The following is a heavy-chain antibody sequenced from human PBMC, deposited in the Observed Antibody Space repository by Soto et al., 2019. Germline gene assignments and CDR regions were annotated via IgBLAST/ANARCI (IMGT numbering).Heavy chain of an antibody. CDR2: ISAHNGNT. J-gene: IGHJ3*02. D-gene: IGHD2-15*01. Sequence: ASVKVSCKASGYTFTSYGISWVRPAPGQGLEWMGWISAHNGNTNYAQKPQGRVTMNTETSTRTAYMXVRSLRSDDTDVYYCEREVWEDIVVVVAATTPVVGAFDIWG. CDR1: GYTFTSYG. CDR3: EREVWEDIVVVVAATTPVVGAFDI. V-gene: IGHV1-18*01.